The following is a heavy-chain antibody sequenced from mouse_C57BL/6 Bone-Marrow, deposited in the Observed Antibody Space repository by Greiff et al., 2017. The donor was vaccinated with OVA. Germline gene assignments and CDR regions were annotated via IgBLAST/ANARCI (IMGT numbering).Heavy chain of an antibody. J-gene: IGHJ3*01. V-gene: IGHV1-69*01. D-gene: IGHD1-1*01. CDR3: ARSGDYCTSTGWFAY. CDR2: IDPSDSYT. Sequence: QVQLQQPGAELVMPGASVKLSCKASGYTFTSYWMHWVKQRPGQGLEWIGEIDPSDSYTNYNQKFKGKSTLTVDKSSSTAYMQLSSLTSEDSAVYYCARSGDYCTSTGWFAYWGQGTLVTVSA. CDR1: GYTFTSYW.